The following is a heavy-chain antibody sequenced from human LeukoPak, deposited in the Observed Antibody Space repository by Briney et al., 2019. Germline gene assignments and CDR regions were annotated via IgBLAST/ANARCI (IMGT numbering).Heavy chain of an antibody. J-gene: IGHJ2*01. CDR1: GGSISSGGYY. D-gene: IGHD6-13*01. Sequence: SQTLSLTCTVSGGSISSGGYYWSWIRQHPGKGLDWIGRIYTSGSTNYNPSLNSRVTMSVVTSKNQFSLKLSSVTAADTAVYYCASFIAAAGIGYFDLWGRGTLVTVSS. V-gene: IGHV4-61*02. CDR3: ASFIAAAGIGYFDL. CDR2: IYTSGST.